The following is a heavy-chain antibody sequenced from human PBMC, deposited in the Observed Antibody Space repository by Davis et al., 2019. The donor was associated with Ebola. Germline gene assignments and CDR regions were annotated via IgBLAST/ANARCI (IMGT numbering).Heavy chain of an antibody. D-gene: IGHD2-21*02. CDR1: GFTFNSNS. V-gene: IGHV3-21*01. Sequence: GGSLRLSCAASGFTFNSNSMNWVRQVPGKGLEWVSAISGSGTYTYYADSVRGRFTISKDNTKNSLYLQMNSLRAEDTAVYYCARDELLTASLFDYWGQGTLVTVSS. CDR3: ARDELLTASLFDY. J-gene: IGHJ4*02. CDR2: ISGSGTYT.